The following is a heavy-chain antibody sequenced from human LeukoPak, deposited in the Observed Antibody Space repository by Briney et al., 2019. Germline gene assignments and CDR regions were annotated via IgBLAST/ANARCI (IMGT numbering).Heavy chain of an antibody. V-gene: IGHV3-64D*09. Sequence: GGSLRLSCSASGFSFSNYDMHWVRQAPGKGLEYVSAISSNGGGTYYADSVKGRLTISRDNSKNTLYLHMSSLRPEDTAVYFCVKDIMGSTDYYYGLDVWGQGTTVTVSS. CDR2: ISSNGGGT. J-gene: IGHJ6*02. D-gene: IGHD3-10*01. CDR1: GFSFSNYD. CDR3: VKDIMGSTDYYYGLDV.